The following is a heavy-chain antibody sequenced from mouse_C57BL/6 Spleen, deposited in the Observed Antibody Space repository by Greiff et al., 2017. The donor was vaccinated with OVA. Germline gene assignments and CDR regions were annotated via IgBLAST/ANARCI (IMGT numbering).Heavy chain of an antibody. V-gene: IGHV1-42*01. D-gene: IGHD1-1*01. CDR3: ARSGAYYGSSEDYYSMDY. Sequence: EVQLQQSGPELVKPGASVKISCTASGYSFTGYYMNWVKQSPEQSLEWIGEINPSTGGTTYNQKFKDKATLTVDKSSSTAYMQLKSLTSEDSAVYYCARSGAYYGSSEDYYSMDYWGQGTSVTVSS. J-gene: IGHJ4*01. CDR2: INPSTGGT. CDR1: GYSFTGYY.